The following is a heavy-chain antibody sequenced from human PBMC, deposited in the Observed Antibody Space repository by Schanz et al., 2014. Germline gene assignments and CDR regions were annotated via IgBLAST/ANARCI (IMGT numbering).Heavy chain of an antibody. V-gene: IGHV3-7*03. CDR1: GFTFSSYD. CDR2: IKKDGSEK. Sequence: VQLVESGGGVVQPGRSLRLSCVASGFTFSSYDVFWVRQAPGKGLEWVANIKKDGSEKYYVDSVKGRFTISRDNSKTTVYLQMNSLRAEDTARYYCAKDAPYPFDLWGRGTLXTVSS. CDR3: AKDAPYPFDL. J-gene: IGHJ2*01.